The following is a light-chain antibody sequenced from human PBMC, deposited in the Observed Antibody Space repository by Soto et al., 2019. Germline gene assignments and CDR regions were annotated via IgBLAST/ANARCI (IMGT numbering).Light chain of an antibody. CDR3: QSYDSSLSGSKV. CDR1: TSNIGAGYD. V-gene: IGLV1-40*01. CDR2: ANT. J-gene: IGLJ2*01. Sequence: QSVLTQQPSVSGAPGQRVTISCTGSTSNIGAGYDVHWYQQLPGTAPKLLIYANTNRPSGVPDRFSGSKSGTSASLAITGLQAEDEADYYCQSYDSSLSGSKVFGGGTKLTVL.